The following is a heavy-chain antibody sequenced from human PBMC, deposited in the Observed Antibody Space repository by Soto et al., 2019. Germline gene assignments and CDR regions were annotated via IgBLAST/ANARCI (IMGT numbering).Heavy chain of an antibody. V-gene: IGHV5-51*01. CDR3: ARLFSEAGHYYYYGMDV. J-gene: IGHJ6*02. CDR1: GYSFSSYW. CDR2: IYPGDSDT. Sequence: SGESLKISCKGSGYSFSSYWIGWVRQMPGKGLEWMGIIYPGDSDTRYSPSFQGQVTISADKSISTAYLQWSSLKASDTAMYYCARLFSEAGHYYYYGMDVWGQGTTVTVSS.